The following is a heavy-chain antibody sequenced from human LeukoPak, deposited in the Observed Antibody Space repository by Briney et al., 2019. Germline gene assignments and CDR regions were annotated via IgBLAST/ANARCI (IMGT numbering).Heavy chain of an antibody. CDR1: GFTFSSYW. J-gene: IGHJ4*02. V-gene: IGHV3-74*01. Sequence: SGGSLRLSCAASGFTFSSYWMHWVRQAPGKGLVWVSRINSDGSSTSYADSVKGRFTISRDNAKNTLYLQMNSLRAEDTAVYSCAKGYYGSGSYGWFDYWGQGTLVTVSS. D-gene: IGHD3-10*01. CDR2: INSDGSST. CDR3: AKGYYGSGSYGWFDY.